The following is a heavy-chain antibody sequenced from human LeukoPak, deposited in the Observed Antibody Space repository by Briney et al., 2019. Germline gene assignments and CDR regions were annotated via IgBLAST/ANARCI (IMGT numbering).Heavy chain of an antibody. CDR1: GFTFSSYG. CDR2: IWYDGSNK. V-gene: IGHV3-33*01. CDR3: ARDAGIAAAGTWGMDV. D-gene: IGHD6-13*01. J-gene: IGHJ6*02. Sequence: GGSLRLSCAASGFTFSSYGMHWVRQAPGKGLEWVTVIWYDGSNKYYADSVKGRFTISRDNSKTTLYLQMNSLRAEDTAVYYSARDAGIAAAGTWGMDVWGQGTTVTVSS.